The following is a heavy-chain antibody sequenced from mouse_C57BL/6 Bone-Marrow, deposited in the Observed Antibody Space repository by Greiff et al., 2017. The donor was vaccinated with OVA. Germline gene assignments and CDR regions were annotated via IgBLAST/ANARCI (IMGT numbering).Heavy chain of an antibody. D-gene: IGHD2-3*01. CDR1: GSTFTSYW. Sequence: VQLQQSGAELAKPGASVQLSCKASGSTFTSYWLPWVKQRPGQGLDWIGSINPRSGYTQYNQKFTDNATLTADKSSSTAYRQRSRLTYEDSAVDECARQGYDGNLYYYAMDYWGQGTSVTVAS. CDR3: ARQGYDGNLYYYAMDY. V-gene: IGHV1-7*01. J-gene: IGHJ4*01. CDR2: INPRSGYT.